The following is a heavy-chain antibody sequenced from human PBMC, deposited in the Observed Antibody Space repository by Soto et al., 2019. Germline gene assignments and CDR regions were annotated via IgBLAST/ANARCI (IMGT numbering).Heavy chain of an antibody. J-gene: IGHJ6*02. CDR1: VFTFSSYG. D-gene: IGHD3-10*01. Sequence: GGALRLSCAASVFTFSSYGMHWVRQAPGKGLEWVAVISYDGSNKYYADSVKGRFTISRDNSKNALYLQMNSLRAEDTAVYYCARRLVRGVISRKYYYYGMDVWGQGTTVTVSS. V-gene: IGHV3-30*03. CDR3: ARRLVRGVISRKYYYYGMDV. CDR2: ISYDGSNK.